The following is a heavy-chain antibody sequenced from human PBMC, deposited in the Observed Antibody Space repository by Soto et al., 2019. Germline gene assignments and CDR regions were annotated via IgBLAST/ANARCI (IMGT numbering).Heavy chain of an antibody. CDR3: AKENTPDYGDYVDY. J-gene: IGHJ4*02. CDR2: ISGSGTST. D-gene: IGHD4-17*01. CDR1: GFTFSSYA. V-gene: IGHV3-23*01. Sequence: GGTLRISGAASGFTFSSYAMSWVRQAPGKGLKWISSISGSGTSTYYADSVKGRFTISRDNSKNTMYLQMNSLRAEDTALYFCAKENTPDYGDYVDYWGQGTLVTVSS.